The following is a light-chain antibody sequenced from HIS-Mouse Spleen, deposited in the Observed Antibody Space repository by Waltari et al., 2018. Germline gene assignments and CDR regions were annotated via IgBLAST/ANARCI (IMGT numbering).Light chain of an antibody. CDR3: QQRSNWPPRVT. Sequence: EIVLTQSPATLSLSPGERATLSCRASQSVSSYLAWYQQKPGQAPRLLIYDASTRATGIPARFSGRGSGTDFTLTISSLEPEDFAVYYGQQRSNWPPRVTFGQGTRLEIK. CDR2: DAS. CDR1: QSVSSY. J-gene: IGKJ5*01. V-gene: IGKV3-11*01.